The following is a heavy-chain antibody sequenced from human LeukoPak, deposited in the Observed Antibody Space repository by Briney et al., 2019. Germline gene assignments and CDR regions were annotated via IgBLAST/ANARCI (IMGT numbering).Heavy chain of an antibody. D-gene: IGHD6-13*01. CDR3: VKGSSWCLGAFDY. J-gene: IGHJ4*02. Sequence: PGRSLRLYCAASGFTFSSYAMHWVRQAPGKGLEYVSAISSNGGSTYYADSVKGRFTISRDNSKNTLYLQMSSLRAEDTAVYYCVKGSSWCLGAFDYWGQGTLVTVSS. CDR1: GFTFSSYA. V-gene: IGHV3-64D*06. CDR2: ISSNGGST.